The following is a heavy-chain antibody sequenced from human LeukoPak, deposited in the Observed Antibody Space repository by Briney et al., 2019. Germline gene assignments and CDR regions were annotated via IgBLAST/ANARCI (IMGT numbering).Heavy chain of an antibody. CDR2: IIPVLGVS. Sequence: SVKVSCKASGGSFSSYVISWVRQAPGQGLEWMGRIIPVLGVSNFAQKFQGRVTITADKSTNTAHMELSRLESGDTAVYYCARDTPSIAARLDDFDIWGQGTMVTVSS. V-gene: IGHV1-69*04. CDR1: GGSFSSYV. J-gene: IGHJ3*02. CDR3: ARDTPSIAARLDDFDI. D-gene: IGHD6-6*01.